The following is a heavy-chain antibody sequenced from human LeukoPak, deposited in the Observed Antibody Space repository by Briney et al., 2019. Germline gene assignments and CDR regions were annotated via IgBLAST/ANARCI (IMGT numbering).Heavy chain of an antibody. D-gene: IGHD2-15*01. CDR1: GFTFSDYY. CDR2: INGSSSDT. J-gene: IGHJ5*02. V-gene: IGHV3-11*03. Sequence: GGSLRLSCAASGFTFSDYYMTWIRQAPGRGLEWIAYINGSSSDTKYADSVKGRFTISRDNAKNSVYLLMNSLRAEDTAVYYCARRGTTYCTVDSCHPNWFDPWGQGTLVTVSS. CDR3: ARRGTTYCTVDSCHPNWFDP.